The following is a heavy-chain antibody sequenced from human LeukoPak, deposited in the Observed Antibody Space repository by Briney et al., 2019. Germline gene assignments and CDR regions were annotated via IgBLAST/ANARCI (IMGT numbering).Heavy chain of an antibody. CDR2: INTDGSST. Sequence: GGSLRLSCAASGFTFSSYGMHWVRQAPGKGLVWVSRINTDGSSTSYADSVKGRFTISRDNAKNTLYLQMNSLRAEDTAVYYCARDFLCGGDCYFDYWGQGTLVTVSS. D-gene: IGHD2-21*02. J-gene: IGHJ4*02. CDR3: ARDFLCGGDCYFDY. CDR1: GFTFSSYG. V-gene: IGHV3-74*01.